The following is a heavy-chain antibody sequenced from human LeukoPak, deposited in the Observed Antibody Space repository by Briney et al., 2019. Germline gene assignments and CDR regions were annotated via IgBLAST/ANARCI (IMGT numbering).Heavy chain of an antibody. Sequence: GGSLRLSCEASGFTFSNYWMSWVRQAPGNGLEWVANIKQDVSEKHYVDSVKGRFTISRDNAKNSLYLQMNSLRAADTAVYYCARDKVATMMDWGQGTLVTVSS. J-gene: IGHJ4*02. V-gene: IGHV3-7*01. D-gene: IGHD5-24*01. CDR2: IKQDVSEK. CDR1: GFTFSNYW. CDR3: ARDKVATMMD.